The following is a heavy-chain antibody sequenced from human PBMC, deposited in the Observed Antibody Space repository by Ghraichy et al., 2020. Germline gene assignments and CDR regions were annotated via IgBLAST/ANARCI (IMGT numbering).Heavy chain of an antibody. D-gene: IGHD6-19*01. J-gene: IGHJ3*02. CDR2: ISGGGTST. Sequence: GGSLRLSCAASGFSFSSYAMSWVRQAPGKGLEWVSAISGGGTSTYYADSVKGRFTISRDNSKNTLYLQMNSLRAEDTAVYYCAKAYSSGWYSLAPNAFNIWGQGTMVTVSS. CDR1: GFSFSSYA. V-gene: IGHV3-23*01. CDR3: AKAYSSGWYSLAPNAFNI.